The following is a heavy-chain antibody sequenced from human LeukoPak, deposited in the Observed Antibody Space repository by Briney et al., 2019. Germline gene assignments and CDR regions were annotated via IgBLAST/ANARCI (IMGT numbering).Heavy chain of an antibody. D-gene: IGHD3-10*01. CDR1: GYTFTGYY. CDR2: INPNSGDT. CDR3: ARGLLWFGELGY. J-gene: IGHJ4*02. V-gene: IGHV1-2*02. Sequence: ASVKVSCKASGYTFTGYYMQWVRQAPGQGFEWMGWINPNSGDTNYAQNFQGRVTMTRDTSISTVYMKLSRLRYDDTAVYYCARGLLWFGELGYWGQGTLVTVSS.